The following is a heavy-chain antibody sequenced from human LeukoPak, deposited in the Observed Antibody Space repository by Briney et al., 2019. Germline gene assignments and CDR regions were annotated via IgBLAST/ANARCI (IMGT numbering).Heavy chain of an antibody. CDR3: AKISTPIPAAGAMDN. D-gene: IGHD6-13*01. Sequence: PGGSLRLSCAASGFTFSSYAMSWVRQAPGRGLEWVSAIRVSVDTTYYANSVKGRFTISRDNSKSTLYLQMNGLRAEDTAVYYCAKISTPIPAAGAMDNWGQGTLVTVSS. V-gene: IGHV3-23*01. J-gene: IGHJ4*02. CDR2: IRVSVDTT. CDR1: GFTFSSYA.